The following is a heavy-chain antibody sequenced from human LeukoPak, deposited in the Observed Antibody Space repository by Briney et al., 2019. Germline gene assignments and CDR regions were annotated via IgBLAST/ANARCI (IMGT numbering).Heavy chain of an antibody. J-gene: IGHJ3*02. CDR3: ARGRYCSADICSGGDAFDI. Sequence: PSETLSLTCTVSGGSISYYYWSWIRQSPGKGLEWIGYIYYSGSINYNPSLNSRVTISVDTSKNQFSLRLSSVTAADTAVYYCARGRYCSADICSGGDAFDIWGQGTMVSVSS. V-gene: IGHV4-59*01. CDR2: IYYSGSI. D-gene: IGHD2-15*01. CDR1: GGSISYYY.